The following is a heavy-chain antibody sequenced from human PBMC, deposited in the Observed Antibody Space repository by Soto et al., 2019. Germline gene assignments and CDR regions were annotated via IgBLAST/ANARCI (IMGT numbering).Heavy chain of an antibody. CDR2: IKQDGSEK. CDR3: ARDRPETIFGVVITYYYYYGMDV. CDR1: GFTFRSYW. J-gene: IGHJ6*02. Sequence: GGSLRLSCAASGFTFRSYWMSWVRQAPGEGLEWVSNIKQDGSEKYYVYSVKGRFTISRDNAKNSLYLQMNSLRAEDTAVYYCARDRPETIFGVVITYYYYYGMDVWGQGTTVPVSS. D-gene: IGHD3-3*01. V-gene: IGHV3-7*01.